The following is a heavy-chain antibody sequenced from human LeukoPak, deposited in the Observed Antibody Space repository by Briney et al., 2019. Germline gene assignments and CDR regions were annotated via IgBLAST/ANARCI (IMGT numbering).Heavy chain of an antibody. J-gene: IGHJ4*02. CDR3: ARVMSPYCSSTSCYTLDY. CDR1: GGTFSSYA. V-gene: IGHV1-69*13. Sequence: SVKVSCKASGGTFSSYAISWVRQAPGQGLEWMGGIIPIFGTANYAQKFQGRVTITADESTSTAYMELSSLRSEDTAVYYCARVMSPYCSSTSCYTLDYWGQGTLVTVSS. D-gene: IGHD2-2*02. CDR2: IIPIFGTA.